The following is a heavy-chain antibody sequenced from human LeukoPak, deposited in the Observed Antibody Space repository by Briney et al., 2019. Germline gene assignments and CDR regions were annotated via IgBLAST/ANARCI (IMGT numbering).Heavy chain of an antibody. CDR2: IYHSGST. D-gene: IGHD6-13*01. V-gene: IGHV4-4*02. J-gene: IGHJ4*02. CDR3: ARDAFGYSSSWYEVDY. Sequence: SETLSLTCAVSGGSISSSNWWSWVRQPPGKGLEWIGEIYHSGSTNYNPSLKSRVTISVDKSKSQFSLKLSSVTAADTAVYYCARDAFGYSSSWYEVDYWGQGTLVTVSS. CDR1: GGSISSSNW.